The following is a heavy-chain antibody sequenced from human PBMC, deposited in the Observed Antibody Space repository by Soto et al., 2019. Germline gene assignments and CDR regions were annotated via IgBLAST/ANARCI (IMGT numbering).Heavy chain of an antibody. CDR3: ARILYGDTYTLWYFDY. CDR1: GFSLSNARMG. CDR2: IFSNDEK. D-gene: IGHD2-21*01. J-gene: IGHJ4*02. V-gene: IGHV2-26*01. Sequence: SGPTLVNPTETLTLTCTVSGFSLSNARMGVSWIRQPPGKALERLAHIFSNDEKSYSTSLKSRLTISKDTSKSQVILTMTNMDPLDTATYYCARILYGDTYTLWYFDYWRQGTLVTVPA.